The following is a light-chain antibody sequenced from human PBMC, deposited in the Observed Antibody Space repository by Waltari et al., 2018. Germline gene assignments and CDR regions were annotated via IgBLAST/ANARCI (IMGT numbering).Light chain of an antibody. CDR1: QSFSKW. CDR3: QQYNDYPYT. J-gene: IGKJ2*01. CDR2: QAS. V-gene: IGKV1-5*03. Sequence: DIQMTQSPSTLSASIGDRVTITCRASQSFSKWLAWYQQKPGKAPKRLIHQASTLRSGVPSRFSGSESGTEFILIINSLQPDDFATYFCQQYNDYPYTFGQGTKLEIK.